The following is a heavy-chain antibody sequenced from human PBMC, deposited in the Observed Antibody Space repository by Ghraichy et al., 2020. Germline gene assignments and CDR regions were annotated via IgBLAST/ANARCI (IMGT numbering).Heavy chain of an antibody. J-gene: IGHJ5*02. D-gene: IGHD2/OR15-2a*01. CDR2: IKSNSGAT. CDR3: ARARLLVDWLDP. Sequence: ASVKVSCKASGYTFSDYYTHWVRQAPGQGLEWMGWIKSNSGATKTAEKFQGRVTMTRDTSMNTAYMELTRLTFDDTAIYYCARARLLVDWLDPWGQETLITVSS. CDR1: GYTFSDYY. V-gene: IGHV1-2*02.